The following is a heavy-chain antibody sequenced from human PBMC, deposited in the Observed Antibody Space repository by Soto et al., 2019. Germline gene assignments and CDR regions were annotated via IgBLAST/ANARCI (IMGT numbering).Heavy chain of an antibody. CDR1: GYAFSSYG. J-gene: IGHJ6*02. V-gene: IGHV1-18*01. CDR3: ARDPRRGYYYDSSGSPPVYGMDV. Sequence: ASVKVSCKAAGYAFSSYGISWGRQAPGQGLEWMGWISAYNGNTNYAQKLQGRVTMTTDTSTSTAYMELRSLRSDDTAVYYCARDPRRGYYYDSSGSPPVYGMDVWGQGTTVTVSS. CDR2: ISAYNGNT. D-gene: IGHD3-22*01.